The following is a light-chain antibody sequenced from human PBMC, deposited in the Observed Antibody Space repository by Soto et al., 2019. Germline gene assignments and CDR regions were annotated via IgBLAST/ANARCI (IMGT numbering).Light chain of an antibody. CDR1: ESLLHSNGYNY. V-gene: IGKV2-28*01. CDR2: LGS. Sequence: DIVMTQSPLSLPVTPGEPASISCRSSESLLHSNGYNYLDWYLQKPGQSPQLLIFLGSNRASGVTDRLSGSGSGTDFTLKISRVEAEDVGVYYCMQALQTPWTFGQGTKVDIK. CDR3: MQALQTPWT. J-gene: IGKJ1*01.